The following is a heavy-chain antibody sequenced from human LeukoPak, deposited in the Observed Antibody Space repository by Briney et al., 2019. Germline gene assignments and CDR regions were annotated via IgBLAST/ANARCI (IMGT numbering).Heavy chain of an antibody. CDR2: INPKSGGT. CDR3: ARETYNGRYYYFDY. J-gene: IGHJ4*02. D-gene: IGHD1-26*01. Sequence: ASVKVSCKASGYTFIDYYIHWVRQAPGQGLEWMGRINPKSGGTNHAQKFQGRVTMTRDTSISTAYMELSRLRSDDTAVYFCARETYNGRYYYFDYWGQGTLVTVSS. CDR1: GYTFIDYY. V-gene: IGHV1-2*06.